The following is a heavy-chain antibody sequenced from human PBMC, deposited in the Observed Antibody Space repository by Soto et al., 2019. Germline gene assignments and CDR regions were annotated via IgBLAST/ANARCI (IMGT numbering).Heavy chain of an antibody. V-gene: IGHV4-59*01. CDR1: GGSMSSYY. D-gene: IGHD3-10*01. CDR2: IYYIGCH. CDR3: ARGGVSPWRSPWFGDGDDAFDI. J-gene: IGHJ3*02. Sequence: ETLSLTCTLSGGSMSSYYWSWIRQPPGKGLGWIGYIYYIGCHKYNPSIKSRSTISVETSKNQFSLKLSSVTDADTAVYYWARGGVSPWRSPWFGDGDDAFDIWGQGTMVTVSS.